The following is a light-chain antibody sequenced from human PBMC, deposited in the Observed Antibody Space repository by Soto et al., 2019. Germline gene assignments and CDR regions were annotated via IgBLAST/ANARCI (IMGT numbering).Light chain of an antibody. V-gene: IGKV1-39*01. CDR2: AAS. CDR1: QSITTY. J-gene: IGKJ1*01. Sequence: DLQMTQSPSSLSASVGDRVTITCRASQSITTYLNWYQQTPGKAPKLLIYAASSLQSGVPSRFSGSGSGTDFTLTISSLQPEDFATYYCQQSYTTPVSFGQGTKVEIK. CDR3: QQSYTTPVS.